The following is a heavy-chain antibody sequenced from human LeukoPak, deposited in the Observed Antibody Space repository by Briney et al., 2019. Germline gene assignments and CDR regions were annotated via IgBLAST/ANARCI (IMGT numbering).Heavy chain of an antibody. D-gene: IGHD2-2*01. CDR1: GFTFSIYW. Sequence: PGGSLRLSCAASGFTFSIYWMHWVRHAPGKGLVWVSDIYSGGSTYYADSVKGRFTISRDNSKNTLYLQMNSLRAEDTAVYYCARGSVGDYYYYYMDVWGKGTTVTISS. J-gene: IGHJ6*03. V-gene: IGHV3-66*01. CDR2: IYSGGST. CDR3: ARGSVGDYYYYYMDV.